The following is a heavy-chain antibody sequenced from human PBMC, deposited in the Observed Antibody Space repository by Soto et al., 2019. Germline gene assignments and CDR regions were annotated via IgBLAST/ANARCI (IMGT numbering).Heavy chain of an antibody. D-gene: IGHD3-10*01. CDR2: INPIFGTA. CDR1: GGTFSSYA. Sequence: QVQLVQSGAEVKKPGSSVKVSCKASGGTFSSYAISWVRQAPGQGLEWMGGINPIFGTANYAQKFQGRVTITADESTRTAYMELSSLRSEDTAVYYCARGPERVRGVNPTPPDYWGQGTLVTISS. V-gene: IGHV1-69*01. J-gene: IGHJ4*02. CDR3: ARGPERVRGVNPTPPDY.